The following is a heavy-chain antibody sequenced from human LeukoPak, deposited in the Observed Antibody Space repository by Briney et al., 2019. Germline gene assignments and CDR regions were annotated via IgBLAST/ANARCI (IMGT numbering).Heavy chain of an antibody. J-gene: IGHJ4*02. CDR2: IYHGGST. CDR3: ARGEEHGSGTVHFDY. Sequence: SETLSLTCAVSVASISSSHCGSCVRQPQRKGLEWIGEIYHGGSTNCNPSLKGRVTISVDRSTNQFSLRLTSVNAAGPAVYYCARGEEHGSGTVHFDYWGQGTLVTVSS. D-gene: IGHD3-10*01. CDR1: VASISSSHC. V-gene: IGHV4-4*02.